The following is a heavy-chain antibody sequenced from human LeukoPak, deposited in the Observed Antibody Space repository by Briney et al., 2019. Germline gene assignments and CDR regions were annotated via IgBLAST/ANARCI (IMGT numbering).Heavy chain of an antibody. Sequence: MSGVSLRLSCAASEFTFGTSSMSWVRQVPGKGLEWVSAINGGGDDTYHADSVKGRFTISRDNAKDSLYLQMNSLRAEDTAVYYCARAPYYDSSGYYPGYYYGMDVWGQGTTVTVSS. CDR3: ARAPYYDSSGYYPGYYYGMDV. J-gene: IGHJ6*02. V-gene: IGHV3-21*01. CDR1: EFTFGTSS. CDR2: INGGGDDT. D-gene: IGHD3-22*01.